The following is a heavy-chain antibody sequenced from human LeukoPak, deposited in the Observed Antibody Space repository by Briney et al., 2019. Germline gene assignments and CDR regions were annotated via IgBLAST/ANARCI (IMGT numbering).Heavy chain of an antibody. CDR3: ARGQGTVTTH. D-gene: IGHD4-17*01. CDR1: GGSFSGYY. J-gene: IGHJ4*02. CDR2: INHSGSA. V-gene: IGHV4-34*01. Sequence: SETLSLACAVSGGSFSGYYWTWIRQPPGKGLEWIGEINHSGSANYNPSLKSRVTISLDTSKNQFSLKLSSVTAADTAVYYCARGQGTVTTHWGQGTLVTVSS.